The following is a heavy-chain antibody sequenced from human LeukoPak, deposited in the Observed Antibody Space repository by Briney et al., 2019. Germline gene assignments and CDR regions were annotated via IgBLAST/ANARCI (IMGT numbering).Heavy chain of an antibody. Sequence: SETLSLTCAVYGGSFSGYYWSWIRQPPGKGLEWIGEINHSGSTNYNPSLKSRVTISVDTSKNQFSLKLSSVTAAGTAVYYCARMSITVFGVALGWFDPWGQGTLVTVSS. D-gene: IGHD3-3*01. J-gene: IGHJ5*02. CDR2: INHSGST. CDR3: ARMSITVFGVALGWFDP. V-gene: IGHV4-34*01. CDR1: GGSFSGYY.